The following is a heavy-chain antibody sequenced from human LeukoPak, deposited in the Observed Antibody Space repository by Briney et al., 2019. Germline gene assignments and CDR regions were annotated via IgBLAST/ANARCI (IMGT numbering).Heavy chain of an antibody. CDR2: ISYDGSNK. CDR3: ARAQRYSGSYSDY. CDR1: GFTFSSYA. V-gene: IGHV3-30-3*01. D-gene: IGHD1-26*01. J-gene: IGHJ4*02. Sequence: GGSLRLSCAASGFTFSSYAMHWVRQAPGKGLEWVAVISYDGSNKYYADSVKGRFTISRENAKNTVYLQMNSLRAEDTAVYYCARAQRYSGSYSDYWGQGTLVTVSS.